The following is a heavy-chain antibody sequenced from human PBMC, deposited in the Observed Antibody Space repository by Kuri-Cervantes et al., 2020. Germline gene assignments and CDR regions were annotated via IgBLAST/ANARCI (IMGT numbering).Heavy chain of an antibody. V-gene: IGHV4-34*01. J-gene: IGHJ3*02. Sequence: SETLSPTWAVYGWSFSGYYWSWIRQPPGKGLEWIGEINHSGSTDYNPSLKSRVTISVDKSTNQFSLKLSSVTAADTAVYYCATGPVTGRSSAFDIWGQGTLVTVS. CDR3: ATGPVTGRSSAFDI. CDR2: INHSGST. D-gene: IGHD6-19*01. CDR1: GWSFSGYY.